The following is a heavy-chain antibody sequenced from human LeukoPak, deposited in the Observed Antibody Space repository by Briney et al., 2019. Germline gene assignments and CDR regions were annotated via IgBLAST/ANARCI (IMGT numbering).Heavy chain of an antibody. CDR1: GGSVSSGSYY. Sequence: SETLSLTCTVSGGSVSSGSYYWGWIRQPPGKGLEWIGSIYYSGTTYYNPSLKSRVTISVDMSKNQFSLKLTSVTAADTAVYYCARHEGLGSSWHYFDYWGQGTLVPVSS. V-gene: IGHV4-39*01. J-gene: IGHJ4*02. CDR2: IYYSGTT. CDR3: ARHEGLGSSWHYFDY. D-gene: IGHD6-13*01.